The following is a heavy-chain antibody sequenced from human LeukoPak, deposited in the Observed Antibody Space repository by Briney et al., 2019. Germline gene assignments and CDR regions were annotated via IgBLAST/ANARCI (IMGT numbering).Heavy chain of an antibody. CDR3: ARLAAAGRTLYYFDY. CDR2: IIPIFGTA. V-gene: IGHV1-69*05. CDR1: GGTFSSYA. D-gene: IGHD6-13*01. Sequence: SVKVSCKASGGTFSSYAISWVRQAPGQGLEWMGGIIPIFGTANYAQKFQGRVTITTDESTSTAYMELSSLRSEDTAVYYCARLAAAGRTLYYFDYWGQGTLVTVSS. J-gene: IGHJ4*02.